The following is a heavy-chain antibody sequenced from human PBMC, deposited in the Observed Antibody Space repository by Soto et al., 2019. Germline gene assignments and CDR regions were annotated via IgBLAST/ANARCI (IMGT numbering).Heavy chain of an antibody. CDR1: GGSFSGYY. J-gene: IGHJ4*02. D-gene: IGHD3-9*01. CDR2: INHSGST. Sequence: PSETLSLTCAVYGGSFSGYYWSWIRQPPGKGLEWIGEINHSGSTNYNPSLKSRVTISVDTSKNQFSLKLSSVTAADTAVYYCARDRDDILTGYSWYPRATTYYFDYWGQGTLVTVSS. CDR3: ARDRDDILTGYSWYPRATTYYFDY. V-gene: IGHV4-34*01.